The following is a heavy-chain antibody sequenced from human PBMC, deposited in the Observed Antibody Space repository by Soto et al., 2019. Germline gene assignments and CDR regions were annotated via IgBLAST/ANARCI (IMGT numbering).Heavy chain of an antibody. D-gene: IGHD6-13*01. CDR3: ARDRRVSSSWYGFVDV. CDR2: IWYDGSNK. Sequence: QVQLVESGGGVVQPGRSLRLSCAASGFTFSSYGMHWVRQAPGKGLEWVAVIWYDGSNKYYADSVKGRFTISRDNSKNTLYLQMNSLRAEDTAVYYCARDRRVSSSWYGFVDVWGQGTTVTVSS. V-gene: IGHV3-33*01. J-gene: IGHJ6*02. CDR1: GFTFSSYG.